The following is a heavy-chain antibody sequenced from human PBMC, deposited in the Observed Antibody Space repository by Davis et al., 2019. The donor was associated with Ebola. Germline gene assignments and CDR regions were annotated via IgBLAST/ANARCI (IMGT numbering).Heavy chain of an antibody. Sequence: GESLKISCAASGFTFSNHWMSWVRQAPGKGLEWVANINQDGSVKYYVDSVKGRFTISRDNAKNSLYLQMSSPRAEDTAVYYCARDSSGYPPPYWFDPWGQGTLVTVSS. V-gene: IGHV3-7*03. CDR1: GFTFSNHW. J-gene: IGHJ5*02. CDR3: ARDSSGYPPPYWFDP. D-gene: IGHD3-22*01. CDR2: INQDGSVK.